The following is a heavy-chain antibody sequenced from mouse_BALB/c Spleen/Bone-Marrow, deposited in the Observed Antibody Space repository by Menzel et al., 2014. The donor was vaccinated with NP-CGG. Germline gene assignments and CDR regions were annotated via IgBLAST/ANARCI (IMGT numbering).Heavy chain of an antibody. J-gene: IGHJ1*01. D-gene: IGHD2-3*01. CDR2: INPYNDGT. CDR1: GYTFTSYV. CDR3: ARFEGYYSLCFDV. Sequence: EVQLQESGPELVQPGASVKMSCKASGYTFTSYVMQWVKQKPGQGLEWVGYINPYNDGTKYNEKFKGKATLTSDKSSSTAYMGISSLTSEDSAVYYSARFEGYYSLCFDVWGAGTAVTVSA. V-gene: IGHV1-14*01.